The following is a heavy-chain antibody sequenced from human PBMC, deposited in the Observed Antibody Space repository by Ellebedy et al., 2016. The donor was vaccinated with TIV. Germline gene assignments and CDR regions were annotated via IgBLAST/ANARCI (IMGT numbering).Heavy chain of an antibody. D-gene: IGHD6-19*01. CDR2: IRSQKDGGTT. CDR3: ATVRRAVTGDFDY. Sequence: GESLKISXAASGFTFSHAWMSWVRQAPGKGLEWVGRIRSQKDGGTTENAAPVKGRFAISRDDSTNTLFLLMTSLKTEDTAVYYCATVRRAVTGDFDYWGQGTQVTVSS. CDR1: GFTFSHAW. J-gene: IGHJ4*02. V-gene: IGHV3-15*01.